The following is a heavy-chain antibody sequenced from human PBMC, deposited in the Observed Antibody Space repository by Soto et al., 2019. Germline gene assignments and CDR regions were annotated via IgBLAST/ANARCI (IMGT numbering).Heavy chain of an antibody. J-gene: IGHJ4*02. CDR2: ISGSGGST. D-gene: IGHD1-26*01. Sequence: PGGSLRLSCAASGFTFSSYAMSWVREAPGKGLEWVSAISGSGGSTYYADSVKGRFTISRDNSKNTLYLQMNSLRAEDTAVYYCAKSLVGATRQSIDYWGQGTLVTVSS. CDR3: AKSLVGATRQSIDY. V-gene: IGHV3-23*01. CDR1: GFTFSSYA.